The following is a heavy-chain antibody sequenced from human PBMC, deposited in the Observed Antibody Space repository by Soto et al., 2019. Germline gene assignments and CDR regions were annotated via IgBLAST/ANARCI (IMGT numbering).Heavy chain of an antibody. CDR1: GGTFSSYT. CDR2: IIPILGIA. V-gene: IGHV1-69*04. CDR3: ARDVFFPSITMVRGVIPPIDP. Sequence: GASVKVSCKASGGTFSSYTISWVRQAPGQGLEWMGRIIPILGIANYAQKFQGRVTITADKSTSTAYMELSSLRSEDTAVYYCARDVFFPSITMVRGVIPPIDPWGQGTLVTVSS. D-gene: IGHD3-10*01. J-gene: IGHJ5*02.